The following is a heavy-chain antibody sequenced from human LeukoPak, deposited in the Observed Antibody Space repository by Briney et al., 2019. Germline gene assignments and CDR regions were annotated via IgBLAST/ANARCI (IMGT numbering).Heavy chain of an antibody. Sequence: PSETLSLTCTVSGGSISSYYWSWIRQPPGKGLEWIGYIYYSGNTNYNPSLKSRITISVDTSKNQFSLKLSSVTAADTAVYYCATPENYYYDSSGYHSAFDIWGQGTMVTVSS. J-gene: IGHJ3*02. CDR2: IYYSGNT. CDR1: GGSISSYY. V-gene: IGHV4-59*01. D-gene: IGHD3-22*01. CDR3: ATPENYYYDSSGYHSAFDI.